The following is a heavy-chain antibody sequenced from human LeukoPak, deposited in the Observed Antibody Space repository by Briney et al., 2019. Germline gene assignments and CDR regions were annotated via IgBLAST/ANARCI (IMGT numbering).Heavy chain of an antibody. CDR1: GGTFSSYA. CDR2: IIPIFGTA. CDR3: ARRLERRERAEDDAFDI. V-gene: IGHV1-69*05. D-gene: IGHD1-1*01. J-gene: IGHJ3*02. Sequence: SVKVSCKASGGTFSSYAISWVRQAPGQGLEWMGGIIPIFGTANYAQKFQGRVTITTDESTSTAYMELSSLRSEDTAVYYCARRLERRERAEDDAFDIWGRGTMVTVSS.